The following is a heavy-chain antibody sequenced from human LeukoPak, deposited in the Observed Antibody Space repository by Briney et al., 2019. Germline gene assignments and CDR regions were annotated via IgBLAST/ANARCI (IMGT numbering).Heavy chain of an antibody. CDR3: ARYRDYGGNSLGY. J-gene: IGHJ4*02. Sequence: SETLSLTCTVSGDSINNYYWSWIRQPPGKGLEWIGYIYYSGSTNYNPSLKSRVTISLDTSKNQFFLKLDSVTAADTAVYYCARYRDYGGNSLGYRGQGTLVIVSS. CDR2: IYYSGST. CDR1: GDSINNYY. V-gene: IGHV4-59*08. D-gene: IGHD4-23*01.